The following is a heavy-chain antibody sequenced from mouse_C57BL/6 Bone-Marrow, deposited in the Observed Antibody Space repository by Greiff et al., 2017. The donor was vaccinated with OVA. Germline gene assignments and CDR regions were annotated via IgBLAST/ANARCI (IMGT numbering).Heavy chain of an antibody. CDR1: GFTFSSYA. J-gene: IGHJ3*01. D-gene: IGHD1-1*01. Sequence: EVQVVESGGGLVKPGGSLKLSCAASGFTFSSYAMSWVRQTPEKGLEWVATISAGGSYTYYPDNVKGRFTISRATAKNNLSLQMSHLKSEDTAMYACASDGSDYYGSSFAYWGQGTLVTVSA. CDR3: ASDGSDYYGSSFAY. V-gene: IGHV5-4*01. CDR2: ISAGGSYT.